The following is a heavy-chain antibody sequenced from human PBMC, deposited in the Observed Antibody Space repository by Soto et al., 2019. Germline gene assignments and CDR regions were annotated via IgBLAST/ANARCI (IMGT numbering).Heavy chain of an antibody. Sequence: QVQLVQSGAEVKKPGASVTVSCRSSGDTFNDYYIHWVRQAPGQGLEWMGWINPNGGVTKYAQKFQGWVTMTRDTSIRTVYMQLSRLRSADTAVYYCARESGGATATFDYYYFYMDVWGTGTTVTVSS. CDR3: ARESGGATATFDYYYFYMDV. D-gene: IGHD5-12*01. V-gene: IGHV1-2*04. CDR1: GDTFNDYY. J-gene: IGHJ6*03. CDR2: INPNGGVT.